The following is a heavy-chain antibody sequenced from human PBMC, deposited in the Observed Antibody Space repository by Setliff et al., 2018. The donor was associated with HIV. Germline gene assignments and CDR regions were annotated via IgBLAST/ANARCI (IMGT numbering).Heavy chain of an antibody. CDR1: EYSFSNYW. D-gene: IGHD1-26*01. Sequence: PGESLKISCKGSEYSFSNYWIAWVRQVPGKGLEWMGIIYPGDSDTRYSPSFQGQVTMSADKSINTAYLQWSSLKASDTAVYFCARRDSESYYGRLEYWGQGTLVTVS. J-gene: IGHJ4*02. CDR3: ARRDSESYYGRLEY. CDR2: IYPGDSDT. V-gene: IGHV5-51*01.